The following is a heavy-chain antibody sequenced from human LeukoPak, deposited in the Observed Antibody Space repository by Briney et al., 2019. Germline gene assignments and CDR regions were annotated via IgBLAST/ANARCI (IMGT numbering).Heavy chain of an antibody. CDR2: ISAYNGNT. V-gene: IGHV1-18*01. D-gene: IGHD3-3*01. Sequence: ASVKVSCKASGYTFTSYGISWVRQAPGQGLEWMGWISAYNGNTNYAQKLQGRVTMTTDTSTSTAYMELSSLRSEDTAVYYCARSRGTYDFWSGVLDYWGQGTLVTVSS. CDR3: ARSRGTYDFWSGVLDY. CDR1: GYTFTSYG. J-gene: IGHJ4*02.